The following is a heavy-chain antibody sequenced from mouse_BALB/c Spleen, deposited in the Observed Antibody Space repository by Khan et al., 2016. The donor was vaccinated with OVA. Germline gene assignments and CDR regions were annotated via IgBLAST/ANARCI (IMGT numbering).Heavy chain of an antibody. J-gene: IGHJ3*01. CDR2: ISYSGNT. V-gene: IGHV3-2*02. CDR1: GYSITSEYT. CDR3: ARKDYYDYDPFPY. Sequence: EVQLQESGPGLVKPSQSLSLTCTVTGYSITSEYTWNWIRQFPGNKLEWMGFISYSGNTRYNPSLKSRISITRDTSKNQFFLQLNSVTSGDTATYYCARKDYYDYDPFPYWGQGTLVTVSA. D-gene: IGHD2-4*01.